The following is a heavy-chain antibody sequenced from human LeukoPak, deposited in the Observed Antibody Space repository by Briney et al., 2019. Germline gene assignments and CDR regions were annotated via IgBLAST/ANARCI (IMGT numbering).Heavy chain of an antibody. J-gene: IGHJ5*02. CDR3: ARPRGAAAGTFGFDP. Sequence: GGSLRLSPAASGFTFTSYVMHWVRQAPGKGLQWVALISYDGSNKYYADSVKGRSTISRDNSKNTLYLQMNSLRAEDTAVYYCARPRGAAAGTFGFDPWGQGTLVTVSS. D-gene: IGHD6-13*01. V-gene: IGHV3-30*03. CDR1: GFTFTSYV. CDR2: ISYDGSNK.